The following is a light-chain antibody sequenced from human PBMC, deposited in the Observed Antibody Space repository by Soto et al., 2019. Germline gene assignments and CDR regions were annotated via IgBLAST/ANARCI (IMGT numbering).Light chain of an antibody. CDR2: ATS. V-gene: IGKV3-15*01. Sequence: EIVLKQSPATLSVSPGARASLSCRASQSVSSNLAWYQQKPGQTPRLHLYATSTRATGIPARFSGSGSGTEFTRTISSLQSEDFAVYYCQHYNNWPFTFGGGTKVEIK. CDR1: QSVSSN. CDR3: QHYNNWPFT. J-gene: IGKJ4*01.